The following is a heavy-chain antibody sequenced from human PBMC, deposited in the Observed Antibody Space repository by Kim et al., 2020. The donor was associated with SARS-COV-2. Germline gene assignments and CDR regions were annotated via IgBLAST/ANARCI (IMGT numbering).Heavy chain of an antibody. J-gene: IGHJ4*02. CDR3: ARGEWIQLWGNYYFDY. D-gene: IGHD5-18*01. V-gene: IGHV1-18*04. Sequence: ASVKVSCKASGYTFTSYGISWVRQAPGQGLEWMGWISAYNGNTNYAQKLQGRVTMTTDTSTSTAYMELRSLRSDDTAVYYCARGEWIQLWGNYYFDYWGQGTLVTVSS. CDR1: GYTFTSYG. CDR2: ISAYNGNT.